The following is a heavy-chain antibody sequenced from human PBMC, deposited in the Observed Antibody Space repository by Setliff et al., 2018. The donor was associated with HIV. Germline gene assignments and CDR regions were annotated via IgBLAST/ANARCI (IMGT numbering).Heavy chain of an antibody. V-gene: IGHV3-7*01. J-gene: IGHJ4*02. Sequence: PGGSLRLSCVVSGFSFSNFWMSWVRQTPGKGLESLAIISTDGSNKQYLNFVRGRFTISRDNAKNSLFLQMDNLRVEDTGIYFCAKFRNRDLDYWGQGTPVTVSS. D-gene: IGHD1-1*01. CDR3: AKFRNRDLDY. CDR1: GFSFSNFW. CDR2: ISTDGSNK.